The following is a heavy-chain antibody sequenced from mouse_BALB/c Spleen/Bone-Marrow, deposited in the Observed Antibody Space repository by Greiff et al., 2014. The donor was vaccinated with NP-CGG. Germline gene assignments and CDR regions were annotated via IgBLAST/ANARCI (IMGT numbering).Heavy chain of an antibody. Sequence: EVKLQESGAELVKPGASVKLSCTASGFNIKDPYMHWVKQRPEQGLEWIGRIDPANGNTKYDPKFQGKATITADTSSNTAYLQLSILTSEDTAVCYCAPYYYGRWFTYWGQGTLVTVSA. V-gene: IGHV14-3*02. CDR3: APYYYGRWFTY. CDR1: GFNIKDPY. CDR2: IDPANGNT. D-gene: IGHD1-1*01. J-gene: IGHJ3*01.